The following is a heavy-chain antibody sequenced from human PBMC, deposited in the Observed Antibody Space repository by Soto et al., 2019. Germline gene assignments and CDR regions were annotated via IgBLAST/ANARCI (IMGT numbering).Heavy chain of an antibody. J-gene: IGHJ5*02. CDR2: INHSGST. CDR1: GGSFSGYY. CDR3: ERGSWFDP. V-gene: IGHV4-34*01. Sequence: QVQLQQWGAGLLKPSETLSLTCAVYGGSFSGYYWSWIRQPPGKGLEWIGEINHSGSTNYNPSLRSRVTISVDTSKTQFSLKLSSVPAADTAVYYCERGSWFDPWGQGTLVTVSS.